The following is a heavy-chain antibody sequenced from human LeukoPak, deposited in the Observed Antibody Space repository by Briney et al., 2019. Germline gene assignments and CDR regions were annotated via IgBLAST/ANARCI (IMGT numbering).Heavy chain of an antibody. D-gene: IGHD4-17*01. CDR2: ISSSSSYI. J-gene: IGHJ4*02. CDR1: GFTFSSYA. CDR3: ARVGYGDYYFDY. V-gene: IGHV3-21*01. Sequence: GGSLRLSCAASGFTFSSYAMSWVRQAPGKGLEWVSSISSSSSYIYYADSVKGRFTISRDNAKNSLYLQMDSLRAEDTAVYYCARVGYGDYYFDYWGQGTLVTVSS.